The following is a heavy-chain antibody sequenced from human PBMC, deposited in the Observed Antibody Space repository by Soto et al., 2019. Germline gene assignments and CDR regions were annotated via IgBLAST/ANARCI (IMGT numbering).Heavy chain of an antibody. CDR1: GGSLSGYY. CDR3: ARTRNLDV. J-gene: IGHJ6*02. Sequence: QVQLQQWGAGLLKPSETLSLTCAVYGGSLSGYYGNWIRQSPGKGLEWIGEINHSGSTNYNPSLKSRVTISIDTSKNQFSLKLSFVTAADTAVYYCARTRNLDVWGQGTTVIVSS. V-gene: IGHV4-34*01. D-gene: IGHD1-1*01. CDR2: INHSGST.